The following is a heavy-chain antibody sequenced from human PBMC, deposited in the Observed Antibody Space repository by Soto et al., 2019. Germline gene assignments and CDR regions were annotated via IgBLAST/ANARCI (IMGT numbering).Heavy chain of an antibody. V-gene: IGHV3-23*01. CDR1: GFTFSSYA. CDR3: AKFGYSGYDSIPYYFDY. D-gene: IGHD5-12*01. Sequence: GSLRLSCAASGFTFSSYAMSWVRQAPGKGLEWVSAISGSGGSTYYADSVKDRFTISRDNSKNTLYLQMNSLRAEDTAVYYCAKFGYSGYDSIPYYFDYWGQGTLVTVSS. J-gene: IGHJ4*02. CDR2: ISGSGGST.